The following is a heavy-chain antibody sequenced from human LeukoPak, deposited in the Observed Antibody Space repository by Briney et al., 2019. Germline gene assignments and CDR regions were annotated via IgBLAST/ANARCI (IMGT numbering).Heavy chain of an antibody. J-gene: IGHJ5*02. Sequence: GESLKISCKGSGYSFTSYWIGWVRQMPGKGLEGMGIIYPGDSDTRYSPSFQGQVTISADKSISTAYLQWSSLKASDTAMYYCARHRGSSSSLGDTDWFDPWGQGTLVTVSS. CDR2: IYPGDSDT. V-gene: IGHV5-51*01. CDR3: ARHRGSSSSLGDTDWFDP. D-gene: IGHD6-6*01. CDR1: GYSFTSYW.